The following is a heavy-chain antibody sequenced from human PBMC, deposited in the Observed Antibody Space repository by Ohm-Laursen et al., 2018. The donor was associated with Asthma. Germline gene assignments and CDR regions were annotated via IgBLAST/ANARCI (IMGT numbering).Heavy chain of an antibody. D-gene: IGHD3-10*01. V-gene: IGHV4-30-4*01. J-gene: IGHJ3*02. CDR2: IYYSGST. CDR3: ARDMVRGEDAFEI. Sequence: SQTLSLTCTVSGGSISSGDYYRSWIRQPPGKGLEWIGYIYYSGSTYYNPSLKSRVTISVDTSKNKFSLKVFSVTAADTAVYYCARDMVRGEDAFEIWGQGTMVTVSS. CDR1: GGSISSGDYY.